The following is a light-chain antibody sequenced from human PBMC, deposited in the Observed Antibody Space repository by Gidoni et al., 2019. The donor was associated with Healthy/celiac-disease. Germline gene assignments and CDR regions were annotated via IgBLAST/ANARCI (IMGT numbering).Light chain of an antibody. J-gene: IGKJ2*01. Sequence: DDVLTQSPLSLPVTLGQPASIYCPSSQSLVYSDGNTYLDWFQHRPGQSPRRLIYKVSILDSVVTDRFSDSGSGIDFTLKFSRVEAEDVGVYYCMQGTHWPKDPFGQGTKLEIK. CDR2: KVS. V-gene: IGKV2-30*01. CDR3: MQGTHWPKDP. CDR1: QSLVYSDGNTY.